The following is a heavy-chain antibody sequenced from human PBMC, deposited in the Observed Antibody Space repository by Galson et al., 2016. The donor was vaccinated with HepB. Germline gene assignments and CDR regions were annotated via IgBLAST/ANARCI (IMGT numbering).Heavy chain of an antibody. V-gene: IGHV2-5*01. CDR1: GFSLSSSGVG. D-gene: IGHD3-10*01. J-gene: IGHJ4*02. CDR2: IYWNDDK. CDR3: AHRRTSADYGSGKDHYFDY. Sequence: PALVKPTQTLTLTCTFSGFSLSSSGVGVGWIRQSPGKALEWLALIYWNDDKRYSPSLKSRLTITKDTSKIQVVLTLTNMDPVDTATYYCAHRRTSADYGSGKDHYFDYWGQGTLVTVSS.